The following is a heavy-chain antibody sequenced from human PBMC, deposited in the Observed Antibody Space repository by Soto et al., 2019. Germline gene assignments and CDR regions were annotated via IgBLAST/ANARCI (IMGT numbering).Heavy chain of an antibody. CDR3: ARSPPSIAFDI. V-gene: IGHV1-8*01. CDR1: GYSFSSSD. D-gene: IGHD3-9*01. J-gene: IGHJ3*02. Sequence: ASVKVSCKASGYSFSSSDINWVRQATGQGLEWMGWMNPNNGITNYAQKFQGRVRFTRNKSTATAYMELSSLRSEDTAVYYCARSPPSIAFDIWGQGTMVTVSS. CDR2: MNPNNGIT.